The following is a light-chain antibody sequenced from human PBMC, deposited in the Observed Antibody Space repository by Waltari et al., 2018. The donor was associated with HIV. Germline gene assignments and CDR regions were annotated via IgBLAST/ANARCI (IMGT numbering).Light chain of an antibody. CDR2: GIL. CDR3: QSYDDSLSGWV. CDR1: SSNTGSGFD. Sequence: QSVVTQPHSVSGAPGLGVTLSCSGNSSNTGSGFDVHWYQHLPDTAPKLPIDGILNRPSGVPDRFSGSKSGTSASLAINGLQAADEGEYCCQSYDDSLSGWVFGGGTKLTVL. V-gene: IGLV1-40*01. J-gene: IGLJ3*02.